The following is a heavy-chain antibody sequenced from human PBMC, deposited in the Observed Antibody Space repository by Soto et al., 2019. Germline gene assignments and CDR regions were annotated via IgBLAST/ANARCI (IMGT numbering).Heavy chain of an antibody. J-gene: IGHJ4*02. D-gene: IGHD2-15*01. CDR2: MNPNSGNT. V-gene: IGHV1-8*01. CDR3: AKDAGYCSGGSCYRPFDY. Sequence: GASVKVSCKASGYTFTSYDINWVRQATGQGLEWMGWMNPNSGNTGYAQKFQGRVTMTRNTSISTAYMELSSLRSEDTAVYYCAKDAGYCSGGSCYRPFDYWGQGTLVTVSS. CDR1: GYTFTSYD.